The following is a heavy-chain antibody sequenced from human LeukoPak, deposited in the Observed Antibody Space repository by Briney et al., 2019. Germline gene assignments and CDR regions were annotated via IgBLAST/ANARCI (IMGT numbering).Heavy chain of an antibody. V-gene: IGHV3-30*18. CDR2: ISYDGSNK. J-gene: IGHJ6*02. CDR1: GFTFSSYG. D-gene: IGHD3-10*01. Sequence: GRSLRLSCAASGFTFSSYGMHWVRQAPGKGLEWVAVISYDGSNKYYADSVKGRFTISRDNSKNTLYLQMNSLRAEDTAVYYCAKELDGSGSYYVGYYYYGMDVWGQGTTVTVSS. CDR3: AKELDGSGSYYVGYYYYGMDV.